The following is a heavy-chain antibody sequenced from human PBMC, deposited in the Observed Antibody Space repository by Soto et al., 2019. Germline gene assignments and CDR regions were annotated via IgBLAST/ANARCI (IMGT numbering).Heavy chain of an antibody. V-gene: IGHV3-23*01. CDR3: ANGPRLVRFEY. J-gene: IGHJ4*02. CDR2: ISESGETT. Sequence: EVQLLDSGGGLVQPGGSLRLSCVASGITFSNYAMSWVRQAPGKGLEWVSSISESGETTYYPASVKGRFTVSRDNSKNTLYLQMNRLRAEDTAVYYCANGPRLVRFEYWGQGTLVIVSS. CDR1: GITFSNYA. D-gene: IGHD2-8*02.